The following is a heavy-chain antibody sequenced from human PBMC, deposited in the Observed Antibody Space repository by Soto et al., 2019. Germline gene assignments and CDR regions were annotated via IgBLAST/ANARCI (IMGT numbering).Heavy chain of an antibody. Sequence: SEILSLTCTVSGGSISSYCLSWIRQPPGKGLEWIGYIYYSGSTNYNPSLKSRVTISVDTSKNQFSLKLSSVTAANTAVYYCARYGDYADAFDIWGQGTMVTVSS. CDR3: ARYGDYADAFDI. V-gene: IGHV4-59*01. CDR1: GGSISSYC. CDR2: IYYSGST. D-gene: IGHD4-17*01. J-gene: IGHJ3*02.